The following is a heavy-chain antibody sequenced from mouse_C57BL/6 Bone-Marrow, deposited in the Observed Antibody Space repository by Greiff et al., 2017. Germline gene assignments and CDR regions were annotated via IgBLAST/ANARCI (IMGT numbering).Heavy chain of an antibody. CDR3: ARCYYYVSWFDG. V-gene: IGHV1-64*01. Sequence: QVQLQQPGAELVKPGASVKLSCKASGYTFTSYWMPWVKQRPGQGLEWIGMIHPNSGSTNYNEKFKSKGTMAIDNTYSTAYLQPSSLTSEDSAVYYGARCYYYVSWFDGWGAGTTVTVSS. CDR1: GYTFTSYW. D-gene: IGHD1-1*01. J-gene: IGHJ1*01. CDR2: IHPNSGST.